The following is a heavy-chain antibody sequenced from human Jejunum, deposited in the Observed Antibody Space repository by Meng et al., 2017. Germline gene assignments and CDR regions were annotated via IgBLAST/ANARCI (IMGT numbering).Heavy chain of an antibody. D-gene: IGHD6-25*01. V-gene: IGHV1-2*02. CDR1: GYTFTNYY. Sequence: ASVMVSCKASGYTFTNYYLHWVRQAPGQGLECMGWINGHSGGADYAQRFQARVTLTWDTSISTAYMELSGLKSDDTAVYYCARGGMIAAASEINSDAFDIWGQRTMVTVSS. CDR3: ARGGMIAAASEINSDAFDI. CDR2: INGHSGGA. J-gene: IGHJ3*02.